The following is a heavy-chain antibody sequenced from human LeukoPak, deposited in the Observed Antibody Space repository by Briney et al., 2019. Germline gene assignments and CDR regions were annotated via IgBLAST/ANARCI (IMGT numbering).Heavy chain of an antibody. Sequence: ASVKVSCKASGYTFTSYGISWVRQAPGQGLEWMGWISAYNGNTNYAQKLQGRVTMTTDTSTSTAYMELRSLRSDDTGVYYCARVPPRRYYYDSSGYYDLVYWGQGTLVTVSS. CDR1: GYTFTSYG. V-gene: IGHV1-18*01. CDR2: ISAYNGNT. CDR3: ARVPPRRYYYDSSGYYDLVY. D-gene: IGHD3-22*01. J-gene: IGHJ4*02.